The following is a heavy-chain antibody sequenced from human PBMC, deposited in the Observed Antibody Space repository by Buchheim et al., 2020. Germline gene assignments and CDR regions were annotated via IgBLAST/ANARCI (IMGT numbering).Heavy chain of an antibody. CDR1: GYTFTSYY. CDR3: ATESSLLAYYYYYGMDV. CDR2: INPSGGST. D-gene: IGHD6-19*01. J-gene: IGHJ6*02. Sequence: QVQLVQSGAEVKKPGASVKVSCKASGYTFTSYYMHWVRQSPGQGLEWMGIINPSGGSTSYAQKFQGRVTMTRDTSTSTVYMEVNSLRSEDTAVYYCATESSLLAYYYYYGMDVWGQGTT. V-gene: IGHV1-46*01.